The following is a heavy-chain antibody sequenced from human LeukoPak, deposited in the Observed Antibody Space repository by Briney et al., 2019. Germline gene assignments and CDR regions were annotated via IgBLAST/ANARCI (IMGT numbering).Heavy chain of an antibody. CDR3: ARVVPRGDYYGMDV. V-gene: IGHV3-74*01. Sequence: GGSLRLSCAASGFTFSIYWMHWVRQAQGKGLVWVSRINTDGSGTIYADSVKGRFTISRDNAKNTLYLQMNSLRAEDTAVYYCARVVPRGDYYGMDVWGQGTTVTVSS. CDR2: INTDGSGT. CDR1: GFTFSIYW. J-gene: IGHJ6*01.